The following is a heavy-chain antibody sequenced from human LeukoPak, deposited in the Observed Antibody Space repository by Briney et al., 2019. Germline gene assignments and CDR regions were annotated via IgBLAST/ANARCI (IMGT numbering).Heavy chain of an antibody. V-gene: IGHV3-48*04. Sequence: GGSLRLSCAVSGFAFSAYGMNWVRQAPGKGLEWVSSISSRSNNIYYADSVKGRFTISKNNAKNSLYLQMNTLRAEDTAVYYCAPFDGDNSVAHWGQGTLVTVS. CDR1: GFAFSAYG. D-gene: IGHD5-24*01. J-gene: IGHJ5*02. CDR3: APFDGDNSVAH. CDR2: ISSRSNNI.